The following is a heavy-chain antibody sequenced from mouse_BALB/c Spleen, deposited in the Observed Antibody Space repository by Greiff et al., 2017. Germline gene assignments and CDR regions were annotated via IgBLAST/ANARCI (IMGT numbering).Heavy chain of an antibody. CDR3: AREGDYDVSDY. Sequence: EVKLMESGGGLVKPGGSLTLSCAASGFTFSDYYMYWVRQTPEKRLEWVATISDGGSYTYYPDSVKGRFTISRDNAKNNLYLQMSSLKSEDTAMYYCAREGDYDVSDYWGQGTTLTVSS. V-gene: IGHV5-4*02. J-gene: IGHJ2*01. CDR1: GFTFSDYY. D-gene: IGHD2-4*01. CDR2: ISDGGSYT.